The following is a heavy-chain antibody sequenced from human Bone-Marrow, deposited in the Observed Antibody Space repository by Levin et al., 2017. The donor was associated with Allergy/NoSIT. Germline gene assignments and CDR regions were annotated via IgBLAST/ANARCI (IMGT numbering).Heavy chain of an antibody. D-gene: IGHD3-22*01. V-gene: IGHV1-69*02. CDR2: IIPILGIA. CDR1: GGTFSSYT. Sequence: ASVKVSCKASGGTFSSYTISWVRQAPGQGLEWMGRIIPILGIANYAQKFQGRVTITADKSTSTAYMELSSLRSEDTAVYYCARGGPRAYYYDSSGAGAFDIWGQGTMVTVSS. CDR3: ARGGPRAYYYDSSGAGAFDI. J-gene: IGHJ3*02.